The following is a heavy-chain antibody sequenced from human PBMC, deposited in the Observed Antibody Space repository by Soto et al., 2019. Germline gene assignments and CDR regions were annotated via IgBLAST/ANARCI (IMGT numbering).Heavy chain of an antibody. D-gene: IGHD6-13*01. J-gene: IGHJ4*02. CDR3: ASARWDF. Sequence: QVQLHQWGAGLVKPSETLSLTCAVSGGSFTPNYWAWVSQPPGKGLEWIGEVFHNGNTNYNPSLKSRVTVSADTSKNQFSLRLTSVTAADTAVYFCASARWDFWGQGTLVTVSS. V-gene: IGHV4-34*12. CDR1: GGSFTPNY. CDR2: VFHNGNT.